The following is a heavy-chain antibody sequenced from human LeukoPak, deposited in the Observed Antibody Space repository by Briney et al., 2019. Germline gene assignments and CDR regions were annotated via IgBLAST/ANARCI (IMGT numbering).Heavy chain of an antibody. D-gene: IGHD4-17*01. J-gene: IGHJ4*02. CDR3: ARGRTVTTRFDY. CDR1: GGSFSGYY. V-gene: IGHV4-34*01. Sequence: PSETLSLTCAVYGGSFSGYYWSWIRQPPGKGLEWIGEINHSGSTNYYPSLKSRVTISVDTSKNQFSLKLSSVTAADTAVYYCARGRTVTTRFDYWGQGTLVTVSS. CDR2: INHSGST.